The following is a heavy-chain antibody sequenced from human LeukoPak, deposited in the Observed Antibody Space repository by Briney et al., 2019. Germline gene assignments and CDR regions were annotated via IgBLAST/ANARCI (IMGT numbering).Heavy chain of an antibody. CDR3: ARDQQGEDIVVVPAAENWFDP. V-gene: IGHV1-18*01. CDR1: GYTFTSYG. CDR2: ISAYNGNT. Sequence: ASVKVSCKASGYTFTSYGISWVRQAPGQRLEWMGWISAYNGNTNYAQKLQGRGTMTTDTSTSPAYMELRSLRSDDTAVYYCARDQQGEDIVVVPAAENWFDPWGQGTLVTVSS. J-gene: IGHJ5*02. D-gene: IGHD2-2*01.